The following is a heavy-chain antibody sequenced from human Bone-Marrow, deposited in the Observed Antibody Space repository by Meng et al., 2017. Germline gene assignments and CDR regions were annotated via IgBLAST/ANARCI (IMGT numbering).Heavy chain of an antibody. Sequence: ASVKVSCKASGGTFSSYTISWVRRAPGQGLEWMGRINPNSGGTNYAQKFQGRVTMTRDTSISTAYLELSRLRSDDTAVYYCAGPANGSGSREIPKNYYYYGMDVWGQGTTVTVSS. D-gene: IGHD3-10*01. CDR2: INPNSGGT. J-gene: IGHJ6*02. CDR3: AGPANGSGSREIPKNYYYYGMDV. V-gene: IGHV1-2*06. CDR1: GGTFSSYT.